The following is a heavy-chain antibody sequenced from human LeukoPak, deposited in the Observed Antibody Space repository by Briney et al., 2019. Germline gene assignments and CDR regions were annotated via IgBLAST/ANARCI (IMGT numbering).Heavy chain of an antibody. CDR2: IWYDGSNK. CDR1: GFTFSDYY. CDR3: ARGLPGIAAAGIDY. D-gene: IGHD6-13*01. V-gene: IGHV3-33*08. J-gene: IGHJ4*02. Sequence: GGPLRLSCAASGFTFSDYYMSWIRRAPGKGREWVAVIWYDGSNKYYADSVKGRFTISRDKSKNTLYLQMNSLRAEDTAVDYCARGLPGIAAAGIDYWGQGTLVTVSS.